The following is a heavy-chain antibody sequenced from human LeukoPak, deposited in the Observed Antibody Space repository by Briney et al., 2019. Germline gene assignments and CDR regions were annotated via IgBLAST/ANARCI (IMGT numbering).Heavy chain of an antibody. J-gene: IGHJ3*02. D-gene: IGHD1-26*01. CDR1: GFTVSSNY. Sequence: GGSLRLSCAASGFTVSSNYMSWVRQAPGKGLGWVSIIYSGGSTFYADSVKGRFTISRDNSKNTLYLQMNSLRAEDTAVYYCARGGSYLSASDIWGQGTMVTVSS. V-gene: IGHV3-53*01. CDR3: ARGGSYLSASDI. CDR2: IYSGGST.